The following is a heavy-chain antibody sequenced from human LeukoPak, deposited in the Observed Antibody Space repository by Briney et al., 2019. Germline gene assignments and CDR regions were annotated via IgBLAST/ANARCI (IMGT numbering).Heavy chain of an antibody. Sequence: PSETLSLTCTVSGGSISSYYWRWIRQPPGKGLEWIGYIYYSGSTNYNPSLKSRVTISVDTSKNQFSLKLSSVTAADTAVYYCARLAIFGVVTPLYYFDYWGQGTLVTVSS. J-gene: IGHJ4*02. V-gene: IGHV4-59*08. CDR2: IYYSGST. CDR1: GGSISSYY. D-gene: IGHD3-3*01. CDR3: ARLAIFGVVTPLYYFDY.